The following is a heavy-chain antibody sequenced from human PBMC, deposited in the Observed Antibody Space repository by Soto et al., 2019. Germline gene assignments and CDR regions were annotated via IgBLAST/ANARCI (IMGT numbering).Heavy chain of an antibody. J-gene: IGHJ3*02. CDR2: ISSSSSVI. Sequence: EVQLVESGGDLVQRGGSLRLSCAVSGFTFNMYSMNWVRQAPGKGLEWVSYISSSSSVIYYADSVKGRFTVARDNAKNALYLQLDSLRDEETAVYYCARVAAGATSYYSGSGYDDPSDILGQGTMVTVSS. D-gene: IGHD3-22*01. CDR1: GFTFNMYS. CDR3: ARVAAGATSYYSGSGYDDPSDI. V-gene: IGHV3-48*02.